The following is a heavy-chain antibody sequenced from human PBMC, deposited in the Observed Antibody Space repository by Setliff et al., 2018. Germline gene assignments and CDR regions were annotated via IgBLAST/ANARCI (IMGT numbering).Heavy chain of an antibody. D-gene: IGHD1-26*01. J-gene: IGHJ4*02. V-gene: IGHV5-51*01. Sequence: GESLKISCTTSGHSFTTYLIAWVRQGWMGIIYPSGSHTENSPSFQGHVTMSADKSINTAYLQWSNLKASDTAIYYCARSLVGATYSVYFDYWGQGALVTVSS. CDR3: ARSLVGATYSVYFDY. CDR1: GHSFTTYL. CDR2: IYPSGSHT.